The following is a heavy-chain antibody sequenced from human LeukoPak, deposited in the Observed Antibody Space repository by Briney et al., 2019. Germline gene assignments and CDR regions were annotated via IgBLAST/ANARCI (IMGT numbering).Heavy chain of an antibody. D-gene: IGHD3-9*01. J-gene: IGHJ6*02. V-gene: IGHV4-34*01. CDR3: ARAGLRFFDWSQNYYYGMDV. Sequence: SETLSLTCAVFGGSFSDYYWSWIRQPPGKGLEWIGEIHQSGSSNYNPSLKGRVTISVDTSKNQFSLKLSSVHAADTAVYYCARAGLRFFDWSQNYYYGMDVWGQGNTVTVSS. CDR2: IHQSGSS. CDR1: GGSFSDYY.